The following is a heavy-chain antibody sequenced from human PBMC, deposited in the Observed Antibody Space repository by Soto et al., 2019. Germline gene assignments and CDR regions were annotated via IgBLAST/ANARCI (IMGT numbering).Heavy chain of an antibody. CDR1: GFTFTSFG. V-gene: IGHV1-18*01. D-gene: IGHD5-18*01. CDR2: VSAYNGYT. CDR3: AREPDTAMASGDYYYYGMDV. J-gene: IGHJ6*02. Sequence: GASVKVSCKASGFTFTSFGFNWVRQAPGEGLEWMGWVSAYNGYTTYAQRLQGRVTMTTDTSTNTVYMELSSLRSEDTAVYYCAREPDTAMASGDYYYYGMDVWGQGTTVTVSS.